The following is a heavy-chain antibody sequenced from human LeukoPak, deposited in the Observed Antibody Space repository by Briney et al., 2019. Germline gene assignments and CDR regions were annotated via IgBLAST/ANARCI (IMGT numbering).Heavy chain of an antibody. Sequence: PSETLSLTCTVSGGSISSRSYYWGWIRQPPGKGLEWIGSIYYSGSTYYNPSLKSRVTISVDTSKNQFSLKLSSVTDADTAVYYCARGGSLLWFGEYYYWGQGTLVTVSS. CDR3: ARGGSLLWFGEYYY. J-gene: IGHJ4*02. CDR1: GGSISSRSYY. D-gene: IGHD3-10*01. CDR2: IYYSGST. V-gene: IGHV4-39*07.